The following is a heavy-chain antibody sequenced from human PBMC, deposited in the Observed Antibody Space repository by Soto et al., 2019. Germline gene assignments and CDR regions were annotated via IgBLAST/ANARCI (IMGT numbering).Heavy chain of an antibody. CDR3: ARARDGDYAHYYYYGMDV. CDR2: IIPIFGTA. V-gene: IGHV1-69*12. Sequence: QVQLVQSGAEVKKPGSSVKVSCKASGGTFSSYAISWVRQAPGQGLEWMGGIIPIFGTANYAQKFQGRVTITADESTSTAYMELSSLRSEDTAVYYCARARDGDYAHYYYYGMDVWGQGTTVTVSS. CDR1: GGTFSSYA. D-gene: IGHD4-17*01. J-gene: IGHJ6*02.